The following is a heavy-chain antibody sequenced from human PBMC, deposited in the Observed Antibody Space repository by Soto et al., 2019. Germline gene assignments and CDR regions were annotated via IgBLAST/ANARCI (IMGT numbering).Heavy chain of an antibody. CDR1: GGSFSGYY. CDR3: ARGLSSSGWAYYYYYYGMDV. Sequence: PSETLSLTCAVYGGSFSGYYWSWIRQPPGKGLEWIGEINHSGSTNYNPSLKSRVTISVDTSKNQFFLKLSSVTAADTAVYYCARGLSSSGWAYYYYYYGMDVWGQGTTVTVSS. V-gene: IGHV4-34*01. D-gene: IGHD6-19*01. CDR2: INHSGST. J-gene: IGHJ6*02.